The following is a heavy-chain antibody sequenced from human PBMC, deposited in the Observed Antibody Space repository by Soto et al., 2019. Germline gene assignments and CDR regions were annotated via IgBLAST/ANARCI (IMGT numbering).Heavy chain of an antibody. Sequence: QVQLVESGGGVVQPGRSLRLCCAASGFPFTSYGMHWVREGPDKGLEWVAIMSYDGSDKYYADSVKGRFTISRDNSKNTLYLQMNSLRPEDTALYYCVGGQYYFDYRGQGTLVIVSS. CDR3: VGGQYYFDY. CDR2: MSYDGSDK. D-gene: IGHD3-10*01. CDR1: GFPFTSYG. J-gene: IGHJ4*02. V-gene: IGHV3-30*03.